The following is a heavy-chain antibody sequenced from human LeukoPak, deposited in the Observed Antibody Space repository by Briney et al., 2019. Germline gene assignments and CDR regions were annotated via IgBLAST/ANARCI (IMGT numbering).Heavy chain of an antibody. CDR3: ARGQREYYYDTRLDY. J-gene: IGHJ4*02. D-gene: IGHD3-22*01. V-gene: IGHV4-59*12. CDR2: IYYSGST. Sequence: SETLSLTCTVSGGSFSSYYGSWIRQPPGKGLAWIGYIYYSGSTNYNPSLKSRVTISVDRSKNQFSLKLSSVTAADTAVYYCARGQREYYYDTRLDYWGQGTLVTVSS. CDR1: GGSFSSYY.